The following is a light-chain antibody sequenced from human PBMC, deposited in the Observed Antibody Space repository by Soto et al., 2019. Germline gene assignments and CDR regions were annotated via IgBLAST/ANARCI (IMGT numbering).Light chain of an antibody. CDR2: AAS. J-gene: IGKJ3*01. CDR3: QQFGSSPGFT. Sequence: EIVLTQSPGTLSLSPGXRATLSCRASQSINNRYLAWYQQKPGQAPRLLIYAASSRATGIPDRFSGSGSGTDFTLTISRLEPEDFAVYYCQQFGSSPGFTFGPGTKVDIK. CDR1: QSINNRY. V-gene: IGKV3-20*01.